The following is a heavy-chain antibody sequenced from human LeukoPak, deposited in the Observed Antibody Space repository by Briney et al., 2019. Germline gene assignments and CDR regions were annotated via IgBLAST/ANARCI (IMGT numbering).Heavy chain of an antibody. J-gene: IGHJ5*02. CDR1: GFTFSDYY. V-gene: IGHV3-69-1*01. D-gene: IGHD6-19*01. CDR3: AKCSTSAYTTGWCNWIDP. Sequence: PGGSLRLSCAASGFTFSDYYMTWLRQAPGKGLEWVSSTVSRGTTQYADSVKGRFTVSRDTSKNTLYLQMNSLRADDTAVYYCAKCSTSAYTTGWCNWIDPWGQGTLVTVSS. CDR2: TVSRGTT.